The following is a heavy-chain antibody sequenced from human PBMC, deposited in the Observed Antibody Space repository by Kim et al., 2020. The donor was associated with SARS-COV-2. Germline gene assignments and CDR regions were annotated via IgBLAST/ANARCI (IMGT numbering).Heavy chain of an antibody. V-gene: IGHV1-8*01. D-gene: IGHD2-2*01. J-gene: IGHJ3*02. CDR1: GYTFTSYD. CDR3: ARGPYCGSSSCPYAFDI. CDR2: MNPNSGNT. Sequence: ASVKVSCKASGYTFTSYDINWVRQATGQGLEWMGWMNPNSGNTGYAQKFQGRVTMTRNTSISTAYMDLSSLRSEDTTVYYCARGPYCGSSSCPYAFDIWGQGTMVTVSS.